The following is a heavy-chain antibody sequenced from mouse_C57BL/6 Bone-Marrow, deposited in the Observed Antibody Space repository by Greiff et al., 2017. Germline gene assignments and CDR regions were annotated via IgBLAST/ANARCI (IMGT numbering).Heavy chain of an antibody. CDR2: IYPRSGNT. D-gene: IGHD1-1*01. CDR3: ARSGDYGFAY. J-gene: IGHJ3*01. V-gene: IGHV1-81*01. CDR1: GYTFTSYG. Sequence: QVQLQQSGAELARPGASVKLSCKASGYTFTSYGISWVKQRTGQGLEWIGEIYPRSGNTYYNEKFKGKATLTADNSSSTAYMELRSLTSEDSAVYFCARSGDYGFAYWVQGTLVTVSA.